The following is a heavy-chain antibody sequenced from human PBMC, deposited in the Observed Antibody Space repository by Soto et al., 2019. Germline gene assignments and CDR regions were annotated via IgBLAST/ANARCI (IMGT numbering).Heavy chain of an antibody. CDR2: IYATGTT. Sequence: SETLSLTCAVYGGSFHGYYWSWIRQPPGKGLEWIGRIYATGTTDYNPSLKSRVMMSVDTSKKQFSLKLRSVTAADTAVYYCVRDGTKTLRDWFDPWGQGISVTVSS. J-gene: IGHJ5*02. V-gene: IGHV4-59*10. CDR3: VRDGTKTLRDWFDP. D-gene: IGHD1-1*01. CDR1: GGSFHGYY.